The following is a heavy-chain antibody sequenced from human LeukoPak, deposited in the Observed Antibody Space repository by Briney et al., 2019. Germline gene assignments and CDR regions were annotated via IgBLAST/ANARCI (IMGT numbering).Heavy chain of an antibody. J-gene: IGHJ6*02. CDR3: ARAKVKYLVTTWLGPNYGMDV. Sequence: VASVKVSCKASGYTFTGYYMHWVRQAPGQGLEWMGWINPNSGGTNYAQKFQGRVTMTRDTSISTAYMELSRLRSDDTAVYYCARAKVKYLVTTWLGPNYGMDVWGQGTTVTVSS. V-gene: IGHV1-2*02. D-gene: IGHD4-17*01. CDR1: GYTFTGYY. CDR2: INPNSGGT.